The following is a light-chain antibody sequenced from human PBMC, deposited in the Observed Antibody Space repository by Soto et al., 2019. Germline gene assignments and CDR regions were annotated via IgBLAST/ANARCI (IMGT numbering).Light chain of an antibody. J-gene: IGKJ5*01. Sequence: DIQMTQSPSTLTASVGQRVTITCRASQSISSWLAWYQQKPGQAHKLLIYDASSLEGGVPSRFSGSGSGTEFTLTISSLQPDDFATYYGQQYNSYSLITVGQGTQLEIK. CDR3: QQYNSYSLIT. V-gene: IGKV1-5*01. CDR2: DAS. CDR1: QSISSW.